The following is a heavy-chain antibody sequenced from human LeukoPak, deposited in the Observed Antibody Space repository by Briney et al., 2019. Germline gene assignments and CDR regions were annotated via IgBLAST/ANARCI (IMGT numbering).Heavy chain of an antibody. J-gene: IGHJ6*02. CDR2: ISVYNGNT. CDR1: GYTFTSYG. Sequence: ASVKVSCKASGYTFTSYGISWVRQAPGQGLEWMGWISVYNGNTNYAQNLQGRVTMTTDTSTSTAYMELRSLRSDDTAVYYCARGHDFWSGYYLRTDYYGMDVWGQGTTVTVSS. V-gene: IGHV1-18*01. D-gene: IGHD3-3*01. CDR3: ARGHDFWSGYYLRTDYYGMDV.